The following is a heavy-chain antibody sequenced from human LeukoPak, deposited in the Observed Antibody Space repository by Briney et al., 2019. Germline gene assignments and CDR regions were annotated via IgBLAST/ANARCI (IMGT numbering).Heavy chain of an antibody. CDR1: GFTFGRYW. J-gene: IGHJ4*02. CDR3: AKDGSYSGSYEAFFDY. CDR2: ITTDGSGT. Sequence: GGSLRLSCADSGFTFGRYWMHWVRQAPGKGLVWVSHITTDGSGTSYADSVKGRFTISRDNAKNTLYLQMNSLRAEDTALYYCAKDGSYSGSYEAFFDYWGQGTLVTVSS. V-gene: IGHV3-74*01. D-gene: IGHD1-26*01.